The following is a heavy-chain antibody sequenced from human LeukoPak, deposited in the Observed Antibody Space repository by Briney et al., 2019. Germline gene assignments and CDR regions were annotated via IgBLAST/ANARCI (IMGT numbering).Heavy chain of an antibody. D-gene: IGHD1-26*01. J-gene: IGHJ4*02. Sequence: SETLSLICTVTGGSFSTYYWSWIRQPPGKGLEWIGHFYYSGSTNYNPSLKSRVTISVDTSRNQFSLKLTSVTAADTAVYYCARGQGGNYYLNYFDYWGQGALVTVSS. V-gene: IGHV4-59*01. CDR1: GGSFSTYY. CDR3: ARGQGGNYYLNYFDY. CDR2: FYYSGST.